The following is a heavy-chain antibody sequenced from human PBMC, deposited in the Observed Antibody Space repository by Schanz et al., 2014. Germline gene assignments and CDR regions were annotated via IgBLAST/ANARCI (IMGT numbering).Heavy chain of an antibody. CDR3: AKVRGDQRGAFDS. J-gene: IGHJ4*02. Sequence: EVQLVESGGGLVQPGGSLRLSCAASGFAFDTYWMSWVRQAPGKGLEWVANIKHDGSEKYYVDSVKGRFTISRDNAKNSMYLQMNSLRVDDTAFYFCAKVRGDQRGAFDSWGQGTLVTVSS. CDR1: GFAFDTYW. D-gene: IGHD4-17*01. V-gene: IGHV3-7*03. CDR2: IKHDGSEK.